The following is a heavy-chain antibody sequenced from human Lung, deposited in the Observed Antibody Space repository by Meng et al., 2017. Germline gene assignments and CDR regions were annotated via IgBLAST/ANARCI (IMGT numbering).Heavy chain of an antibody. CDR3: ARDEDIAVAAIDY. Sequence: GESLKISCAASGFAFDDYGMSWIRQAPGKGLEWVSGINWNGGSIGYADSVKGRFTISRDNAKNSLYLQMNSLRAEGTALYYCARDEDIAVAAIDYWGQGTLVTVSS. CDR2: INWNGGSI. D-gene: IGHD6-19*01. V-gene: IGHV3-20*04. CDR1: GFAFDDYG. J-gene: IGHJ4*02.